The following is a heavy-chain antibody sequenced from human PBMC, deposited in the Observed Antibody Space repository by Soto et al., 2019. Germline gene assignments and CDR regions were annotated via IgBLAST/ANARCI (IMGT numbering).Heavy chain of an antibody. J-gene: IGHJ4*02. V-gene: IGHV1-18*01. CDR1: GYTFTSYG. Sequence: ASVKVSCKASGYTFTSYGISWVRQAPGQGLEWMGWISAYNGNTNYAQKLQGRVTMTTDTSTSTAYMELRSLRSDDTAVYYCERGSKYCSRNRCYASDYWGQAILVTVS. CDR3: ERGSKYCSRNRCYASDY. D-gene: IGHD2-2*01. CDR2: ISAYNGNT.